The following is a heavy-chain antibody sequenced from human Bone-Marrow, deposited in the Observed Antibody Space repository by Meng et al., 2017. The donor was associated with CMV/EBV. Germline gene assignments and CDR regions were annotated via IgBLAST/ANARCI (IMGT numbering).Heavy chain of an antibody. D-gene: IGHD3-16*01. CDR1: GFTVTSYA. CDR2: IAGSGGST. V-gene: IGHV3-23*01. CDR3: AKESVSFDY. Sequence: GGSLRLSCAAAGFTVTSYAMSWVRQAPGKGLEWVSSIAGSGGSTYYADSVKGRFTISRDNSKNTLYLEMNILRAEDTAVYYCAKESVSFDYWGQGTLVTVSS. J-gene: IGHJ4*02.